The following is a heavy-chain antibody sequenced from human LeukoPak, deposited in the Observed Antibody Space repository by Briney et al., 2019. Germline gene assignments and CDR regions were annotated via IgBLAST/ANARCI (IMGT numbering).Heavy chain of an antibody. J-gene: IGHJ2*01. CDR1: GFSIEDHS. D-gene: IGHD6-13*01. Sequence: PGRSLRLSCAASGFSIEDHSMHWVRQAPGKGLEWVSGITWNSGSIQYAESVRGRFTISRDDAENSLYLQLNNLRLEDTACCYCVKDSEARSSSWFYYFDLWGRGTLVTVSS. CDR3: VKDSEARSSSWFYYFDL. V-gene: IGHV3-9*01. CDR2: ITWNSGSI.